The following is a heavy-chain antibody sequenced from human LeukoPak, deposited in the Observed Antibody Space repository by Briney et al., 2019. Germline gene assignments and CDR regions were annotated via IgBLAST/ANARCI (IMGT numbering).Heavy chain of an antibody. CDR3: ARAGESSGYSSSY. Sequence: GGSRRLSGAASGFTFEDYGWGWVAQAQGKGRDWASGINWNGGSTGYADSVKGRFTISRDNAKNSLYLQMNSLRAEDTAFYYCARAGESSGYSSSYWGQGTLVTVSS. CDR2: INWNGGST. D-gene: IGHD3-22*01. J-gene: IGHJ4*02. V-gene: IGHV3-20*04. CDR1: GFTFEDYG.